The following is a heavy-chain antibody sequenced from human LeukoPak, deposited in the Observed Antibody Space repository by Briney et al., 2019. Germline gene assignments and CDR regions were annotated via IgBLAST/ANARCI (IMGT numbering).Heavy chain of an antibody. CDR1: GFTFSSYG. J-gene: IGHJ4*02. D-gene: IGHD5-18*01. CDR2: IWYDGSNK. CDR3: ARGYSYGYANVDY. V-gene: IGHV3-33*01. Sequence: GGSLRLSCAASGFTFSSYGMHWVRQAPGKGLEWVAVIWYDGSNKYYADSVKGRFTISRDNSKNTLYLKMNSLRAEDTAVYYCARGYSYGYANVDYWGQGTLVTVSS.